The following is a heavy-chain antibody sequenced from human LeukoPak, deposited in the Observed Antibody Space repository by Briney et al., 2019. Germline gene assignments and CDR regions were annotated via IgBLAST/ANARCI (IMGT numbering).Heavy chain of an antibody. J-gene: IGHJ5*02. CDR2: IYYSGST. Sequence: SETLSLTCAVSGGSISSSSYYWGWIRQPPGKGLEWIGSIYYSGSTYYNPSLKSRVTISVDTSKNQFSLKLSSVTAADTAVYYCARAGVPAAANWFDPWGQGTLVTVSS. D-gene: IGHD2-2*01. CDR3: ARAGVPAAANWFDP. V-gene: IGHV4-39*01. CDR1: GGSISSSSYY.